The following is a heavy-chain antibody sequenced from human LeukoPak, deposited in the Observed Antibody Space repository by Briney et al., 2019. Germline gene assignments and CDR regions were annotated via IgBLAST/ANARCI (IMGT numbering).Heavy chain of an antibody. CDR3: AREGGTMVRGAINSYYYYGMDV. CDR1: GYTFTSYD. V-gene: IGHV1-8*01. Sequence: GASVKVSCKASGYTFTSYDINWVRQATGQGLEWMGWMNPNSGNTGYAQKFQGRVTMTRNTSISTAYMELSSLRSEDTAVYYCAREGGTMVRGAINSYYYYGMDVWGQGTTVTVSS. CDR2: MNPNSGNT. J-gene: IGHJ6*02. D-gene: IGHD3-10*01.